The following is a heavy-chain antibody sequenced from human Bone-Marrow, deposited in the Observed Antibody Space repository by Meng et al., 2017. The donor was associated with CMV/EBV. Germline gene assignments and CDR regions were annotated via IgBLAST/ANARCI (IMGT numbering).Heavy chain of an antibody. CDR3: AVTYYYDSSGYYSFDY. V-gene: IGHV1-18*01. J-gene: IGHJ4*02. D-gene: IGHD3-22*01. CDR1: GYTFTSYG. Sequence: QVQVVQSGAEGKKPGALVKVSCKASGYTFTSYGISWVRQAPGQGLEWMGWISAYNGNTNYAQKLQGRVTMTTDTSTSTAYMELRSLRSDDTAVYYCAVTYYYDSSGYYSFDYWGQGTLVTVSS. CDR2: ISAYNGNT.